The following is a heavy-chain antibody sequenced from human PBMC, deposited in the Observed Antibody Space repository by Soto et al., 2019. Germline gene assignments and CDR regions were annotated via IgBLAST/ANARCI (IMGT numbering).Heavy chain of an antibody. Sequence: EVQLVESGGGLVQPGGSLRLSCAASGFTFSSYSMNWVRQAPGKGLEWVSYIDSSSSNIYYADSVKGRFTISRDNAKNSLYLQMNSLRAEDTAVSYCARRRYCDSTSCYGRVYMDVWGKGTTVTVSS. J-gene: IGHJ6*03. CDR2: IDSSSSNI. D-gene: IGHD2-2*01. CDR3: ARRRYCDSTSCYGRVYMDV. CDR1: GFTFSSYS. V-gene: IGHV3-48*01.